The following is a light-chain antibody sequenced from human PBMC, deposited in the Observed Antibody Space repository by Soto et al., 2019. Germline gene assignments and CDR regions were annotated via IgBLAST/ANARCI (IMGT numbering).Light chain of an antibody. CDR3: SSFTRSNTLV. CDR2: EVS. CDR1: SSDVGGYNS. V-gene: IGLV2-14*01. J-gene: IGLJ3*02. Sequence: QSALTQPASVSGSPGQSITISCTGTSSDVGGYNSVCWHQQQPGKAPKLMIYEVSNRPSGVSDRFSASKSGNTASLTISGLLADDEADYYCSSFTRSNTLVFGGGTKVTVL.